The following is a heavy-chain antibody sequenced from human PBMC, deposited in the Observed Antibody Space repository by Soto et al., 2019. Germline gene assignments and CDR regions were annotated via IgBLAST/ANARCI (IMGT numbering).Heavy chain of an antibody. V-gene: IGHV3-33*01. CDR3: AREFSYGDSNLPGY. Sequence: QVQLVESGGGVVQPGRSLRLSCAASGFTFSSYGMHWVRQAPGKGLEWVAVIWYDGSNKYYADSVKGRFTISRDNSKNTLYLQMNSLRAEDTAVYYCAREFSYGDSNLPGYWGQGTLVTVSS. J-gene: IGHJ4*02. CDR1: GFTFSSYG. D-gene: IGHD4-17*01. CDR2: IWYDGSNK.